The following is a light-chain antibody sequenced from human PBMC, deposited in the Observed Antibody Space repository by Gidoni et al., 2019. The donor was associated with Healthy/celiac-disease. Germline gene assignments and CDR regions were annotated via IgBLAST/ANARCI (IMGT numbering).Light chain of an antibody. CDR3: QQSYSTPLFT. V-gene: IGKV1-39*01. Sequence: DIQMTQSPSSLSASVGDRFTITCRASQSISSYLNWYQQKPGKAPKLLIYAASSVQSGVPSRFSGSGSGTDFTLTISSLQPEDFATYYCQQSYSTPLFTFGPGTKVDIK. J-gene: IGKJ3*01. CDR1: QSISSY. CDR2: AAS.